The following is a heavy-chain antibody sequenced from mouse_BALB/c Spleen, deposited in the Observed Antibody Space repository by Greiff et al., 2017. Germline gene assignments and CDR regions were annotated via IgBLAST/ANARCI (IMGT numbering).Heavy chain of an antibody. CDR3: ARRGYGNYVGFAY. Sequence: QVQLQQSGAELMKPGASVKISCKATGYTFSSYWIEWVKQRPGHGLEWIGEILPGSGSTNYNEKFKGKATFTADTSSNTAYMQLSSLTSEDSAVYYCARRGYGNYVGFAYWGQGTLVTVSA. CDR1: GYTFSSYW. J-gene: IGHJ3*01. V-gene: IGHV1-9*01. CDR2: ILPGSGST. D-gene: IGHD2-1*01.